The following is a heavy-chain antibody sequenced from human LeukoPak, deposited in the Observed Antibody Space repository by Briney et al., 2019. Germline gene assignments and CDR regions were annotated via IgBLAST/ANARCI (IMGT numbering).Heavy chain of an antibody. J-gene: IGHJ4*02. Sequence: ASVKVSCKASGYTFTGYYMHWVRQAPGQGLEWMGWINPNSGGTNYAQKFRGRVTMPRDTPISTAYMELTSLGSDDTAVYYCSRDGSSSLYDYWGQGTLVTVSS. CDR2: INPNSGGT. CDR1: GYTFTGYY. CDR3: SRDGSSSLYDY. V-gene: IGHV1-2*02. D-gene: IGHD6-13*01.